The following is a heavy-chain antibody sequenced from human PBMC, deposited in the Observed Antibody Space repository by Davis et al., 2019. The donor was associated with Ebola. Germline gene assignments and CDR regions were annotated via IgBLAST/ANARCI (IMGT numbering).Heavy chain of an antibody. CDR3: ARRRAAVDTAMVADWYFDL. CDR2: IYPGDSDT. J-gene: IGHJ2*01. D-gene: IGHD5-18*01. V-gene: IGHV5-51*01. CDR1: GYSFPNYW. Sequence: GESLKISCKTSGYSFPNYWIGWVRQMPGKGLEWMGIIYPGDSDTRYSPSFQGQVTISADKSISTAYLQWSSLKASDTAMYYCARRRAAVDTAMVADWYFDLWGRGTLVTVSS.